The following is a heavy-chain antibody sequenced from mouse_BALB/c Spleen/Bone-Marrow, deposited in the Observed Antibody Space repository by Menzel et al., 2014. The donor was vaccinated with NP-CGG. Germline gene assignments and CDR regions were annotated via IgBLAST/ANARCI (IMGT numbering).Heavy chain of an antibody. Sequence: DVKLVESGAEPVKPGASVKLSCTASGFNIKDTYMHWVKQRPEQGLEWIGSIDPSNGNTNYYPKFQGKATITADTSSITAYMQVSSLTYEGAAVYYCTGDGAYWGQGTLVTVSA. D-gene: IGHD3-3*01. J-gene: IGHJ3*01. V-gene: IGHV14-3*02. CDR3: TGDGAY. CDR2: IDPSNGNT. CDR1: GFNIKDTY.